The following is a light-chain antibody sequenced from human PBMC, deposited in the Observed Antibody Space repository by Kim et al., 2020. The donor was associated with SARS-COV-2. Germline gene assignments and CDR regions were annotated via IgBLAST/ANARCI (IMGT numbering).Light chain of an antibody. Sequence: QRVTLSCTGSSSNNGAGFGVHWYQHLPGTAPKLLIYGNSDRPSGVPDRFSGSKSGASASLVITALQAEDEAEYYCQSYDTTLRGSLFGGGTQLTVL. CDR3: QSYDTTLRGSL. J-gene: IGLJ2*01. CDR2: GNS. CDR1: SSNNGAGFG. V-gene: IGLV1-40*01.